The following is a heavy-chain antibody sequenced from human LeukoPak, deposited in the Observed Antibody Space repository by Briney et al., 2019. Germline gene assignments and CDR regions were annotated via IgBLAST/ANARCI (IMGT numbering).Heavy chain of an antibody. CDR2: IYPDDSDT. J-gene: IGHJ4*02. CDR3: ARRSYCGSDCYHDFDS. D-gene: IGHD2-21*02. Sequence: GESLKISCQASGYSFTTYWIGWVRQMPGKGLEWMAIIYPDDSDTRYNPSFQGQVTISADKSISTAYLQWNSLKASDTAMYYCARRSYCGSDCYHDFDSWGQGPLVPVSS. CDR1: GYSFTTYW. V-gene: IGHV5-51*01.